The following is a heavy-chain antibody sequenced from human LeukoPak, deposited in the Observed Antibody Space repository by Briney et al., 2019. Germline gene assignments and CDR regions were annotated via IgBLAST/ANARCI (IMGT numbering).Heavy chain of an antibody. D-gene: IGHD5-24*01. CDR1: GFTFSGAA. CDR3: LEMNTKGY. J-gene: IGHJ4*02. V-gene: IGHV3-73*01. CDR2: IRSKARSYAT. Sequence: GGSLRLSCADSGFTFSGAAIHWVRQASGKRLEWVGRIRSKARSYATEYAASVRGRFTISREDSKNTAYLQMNSLKTEDTAIYYCLEMNTKGYWGQGTLVTVSS.